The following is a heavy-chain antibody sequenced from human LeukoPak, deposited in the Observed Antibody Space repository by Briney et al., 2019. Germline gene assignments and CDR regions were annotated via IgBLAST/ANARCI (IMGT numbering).Heavy chain of an antibody. CDR1: GFTFSTYA. D-gene: IGHD2/OR15-2a*01. V-gene: IGHV3-23*01. Sequence: GGSLRLSCAASGFTFSTYAMSWVRQAPGKGLEWVSSISGSGGSTYYADSVKGRFAISRDNSKNTLYLEMNSLRAEDTAVYYCAGGYYSAPNYWGQGTLVTVSS. J-gene: IGHJ4*02. CDR2: ISGSGGST. CDR3: AGGYYSAPNY.